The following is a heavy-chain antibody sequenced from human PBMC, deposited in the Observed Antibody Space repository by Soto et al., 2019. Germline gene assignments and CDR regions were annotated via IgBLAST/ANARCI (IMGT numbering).Heavy chain of an antibody. CDR1: GGAISSYY. V-gene: IGHV4-59*01. Sequence: QVQLQESGPGLVKPSETLSLTCTVSGGAISSYYWSWIGQSPGKGLEWIGNIHYSGSTKSNPSPKSRVTISVDTSRNQVSLKLSSVTAADSAVYFCARARYQLLHPYYYGMDVWGQGTTVTVPS. J-gene: IGHJ6*02. D-gene: IGHD2-2*01. CDR2: IHYSGST. CDR3: ARARYQLLHPYYYGMDV.